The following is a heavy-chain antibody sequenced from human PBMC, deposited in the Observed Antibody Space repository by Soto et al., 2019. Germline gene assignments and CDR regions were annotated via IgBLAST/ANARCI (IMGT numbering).Heavy chain of an antibody. CDR1: GFTFSSYG. J-gene: IGHJ4*02. V-gene: IGHV3-33*01. Sequence: LRLSCAASGFTFSSYGMHWVRQAPGKGLEWVAVIWYDGSNKYYADSVKGRFTISRDNSKNTLYLQMNSLRAEDTAVYYCAREGQRLNFDYWGQGTLVTVSS. D-gene: IGHD6-25*01. CDR2: IWYDGSNK. CDR3: AREGQRLNFDY.